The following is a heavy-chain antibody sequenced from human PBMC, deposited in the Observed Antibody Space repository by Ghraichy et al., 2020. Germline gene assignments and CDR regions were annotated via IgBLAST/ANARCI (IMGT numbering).Heavy chain of an antibody. D-gene: IGHD3-9*01. CDR3: AGYYDILTGYPNWFDP. J-gene: IGHJ5*02. CDR1: GGSISSGGYY. V-gene: IGHV4-31*03. CDR2: IYYSGST. Sequence: SQTLSLTCTVSGGSISSGGYYWSWIRQHPGKGLEWIGYIYYSGSTYYNPSLKSRVTISVDTSKNQFSLKLSSVTAADMAVYYCAGYYDILTGYPNWFDPWGQGTLVTVSS.